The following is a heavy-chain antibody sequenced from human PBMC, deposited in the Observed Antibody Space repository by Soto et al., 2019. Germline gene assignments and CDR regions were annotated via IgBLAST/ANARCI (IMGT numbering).Heavy chain of an antibody. CDR1: GGTFSSYT. J-gene: IGHJ2*01. V-gene: IGHV1-69*02. D-gene: IGHD3-22*01. CDR3: ARLITYYYDSSGYSPPAYFDL. Sequence: QVPLVQSGAEVKKPGSSVKVSCKASGGTFSSYTISWVRQAPGQGLEWMGRIIPILGIANYAQKFQGRVTITADKSTSTAYMELSSLRSEDTAVYYCARLITYYYDSSGYSPPAYFDLWGRGTLVTVSS. CDR2: IIPILGIA.